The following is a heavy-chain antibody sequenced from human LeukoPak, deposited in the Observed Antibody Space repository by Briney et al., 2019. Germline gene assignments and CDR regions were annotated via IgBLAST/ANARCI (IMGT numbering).Heavy chain of an antibody. CDR1: GGSISSYY. J-gene: IGHJ4*02. V-gene: IGHV4-59*01. CDR3: ARGNYYGSGSFDY. Sequence: SETLSLTCTVSGGSISSYYWSWIRQPPGKGLEWIGYIYYSGSTNYNPSLKSRVTISVDTSKNQFSLKLSSVTAADTAVYYCARGNYYGSGSFDYWGQGTLVTVSS. D-gene: IGHD3-10*01. CDR2: IYYSGST.